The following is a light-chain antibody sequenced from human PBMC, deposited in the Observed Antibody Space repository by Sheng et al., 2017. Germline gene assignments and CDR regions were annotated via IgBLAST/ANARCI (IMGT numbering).Light chain of an antibody. Sequence: QSVLTQQPSASGTPGQGVTISCSGSNSNIGSNTVSWYQHLPGTAPKLLIHTNHQRPSGVPDRFSGSKSGSSASLAISGLQSEDEADYYCASWDDSLNGFYVFGTGTKVTVV. CDR3: ASWDDSLNGFYV. CDR1: NSNIGSNT. J-gene: IGLJ1*01. V-gene: IGLV1-44*01. CDR2: TNH.